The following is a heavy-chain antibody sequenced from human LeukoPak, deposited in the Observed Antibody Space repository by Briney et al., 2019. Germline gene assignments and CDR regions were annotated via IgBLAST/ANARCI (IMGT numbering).Heavy chain of an antibody. CDR1: GGSFSGYY. Sequence: PSETLSLTCAVYGGSFSGYYWSWIRQPPGKGLEWIGEINHSGSTNYNPSLKSRVTISVDTSKNQFSLKLSSVTAADTAVYYCARGNYDFWSGPGYYYYYGMDVWGQGTTVTVSS. CDR2: INHSGST. CDR3: ARGNYDFWSGPGYYYYYGMDV. J-gene: IGHJ6*02. V-gene: IGHV4-34*01. D-gene: IGHD3-3*01.